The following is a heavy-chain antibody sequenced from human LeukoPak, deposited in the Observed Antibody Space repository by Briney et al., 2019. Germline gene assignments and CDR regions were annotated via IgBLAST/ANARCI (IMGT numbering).Heavy chain of an antibody. D-gene: IGHD3-10*01. CDR2: IYYSGSI. J-gene: IGHJ4*02. CDR1: GGSISGYS. CDR3: ARDAESYASGSYTPFDY. Sequence: SETLSLTCTVSGGSISGYSWSWIRQHPGKGLEWIGYIYYSGSINYNPSLKSRVTISVDLSKNQFSLKLTSVTAADTAVYFCARDAESYASGSYTPFDYWGQGTLVTVSS. V-gene: IGHV4-59*01.